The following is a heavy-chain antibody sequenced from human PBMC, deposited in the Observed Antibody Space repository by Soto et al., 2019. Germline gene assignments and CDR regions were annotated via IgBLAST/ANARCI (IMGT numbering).Heavy chain of an antibody. J-gene: IGHJ5*02. Sequence: ASVKVSCKASGYTFTSYGISWVRQAPGQGLEWMGWISAYNGNTNYAQKLQGRVTMTTDTSTSTAYMELRSLRSDDTAVYYCARGRLGYYYDSSGYYPLVPWGQGTLVTVSS. D-gene: IGHD3-22*01. CDR2: ISAYNGNT. V-gene: IGHV1-18*01. CDR1: GYTFTSYG. CDR3: ARGRLGYYYDSSGYYPLVP.